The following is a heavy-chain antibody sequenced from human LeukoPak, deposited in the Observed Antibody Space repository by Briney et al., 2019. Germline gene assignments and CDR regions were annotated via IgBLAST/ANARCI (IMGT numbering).Heavy chain of an antibody. CDR2: INPNSGDT. CDR3: ARDAWLVGTTNLYYFDY. D-gene: IGHD1-26*01. CDR1: EYTFTDYY. V-gene: IGHV1-2*02. Sequence: ASVKVSFKASEYTFTDYYMHWVRQAPGQGLEWMGWINPNSGDTNYAQKFQGRVTMTRDPSISTAYMALTRLRSDDTAVYYCARDAWLVGTTNLYYFDYWGQGTLVTVSS. J-gene: IGHJ4*02.